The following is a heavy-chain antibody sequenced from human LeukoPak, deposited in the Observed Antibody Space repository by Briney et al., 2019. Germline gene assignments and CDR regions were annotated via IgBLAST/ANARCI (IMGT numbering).Heavy chain of an antibody. CDR3: AKPMTTVTPFDY. J-gene: IGHJ4*02. D-gene: IGHD4-17*01. Sequence: GGSLRLSCAASGFTFNNYGMHWVRQAPGKGLEWVAFIRYDGSNKYYAESVKGRFTISRDDSKNMLYLQMKSLRAEDTAVYYCAKPMTTVTPFDYWGQGTLVTVSS. CDR2: IRYDGSNK. V-gene: IGHV3-30*02. CDR1: GFTFNNYG.